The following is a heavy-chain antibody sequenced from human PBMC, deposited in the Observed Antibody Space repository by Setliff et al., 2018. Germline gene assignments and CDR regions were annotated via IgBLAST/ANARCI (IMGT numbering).Heavy chain of an antibody. J-gene: IGHJ3*02. V-gene: IGHV1-46*01. CDR3: ARDGVSSGWYPDAFDI. CDR2: INPSGGST. D-gene: IGHD6-19*01. CDR1: GGTFSIYD. Sequence: ASVKVSCKASGGTFSIYDMHWVRQAPGQGLEWMGIINPSGGSTSYAQKFQGRVTMTRDTSTSTVYMELSSLRSEDTAVYYCARDGVSSGWYPDAFDIWGQGTMVTVSS.